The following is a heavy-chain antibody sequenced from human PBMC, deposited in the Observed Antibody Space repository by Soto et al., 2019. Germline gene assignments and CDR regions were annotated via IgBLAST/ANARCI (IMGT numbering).Heavy chain of an antibody. D-gene: IGHD6-13*01. V-gene: IGHV1-18*01. Sequence: QVQLVQSGAEVKKPGASVKVSCKASGYTFTSYGISWVRQAPGQGLEWMGWISAYNGNTNYAKKLQGGVTMTTDTSTSTAYVELRSLRSDATAVYSCARDRGLSSSWYYYYYYGMDVWGQGTTVTVSS. J-gene: IGHJ6*02. CDR2: ISAYNGNT. CDR3: ARDRGLSSSWYYYYYYGMDV. CDR1: GYTFTSYG.